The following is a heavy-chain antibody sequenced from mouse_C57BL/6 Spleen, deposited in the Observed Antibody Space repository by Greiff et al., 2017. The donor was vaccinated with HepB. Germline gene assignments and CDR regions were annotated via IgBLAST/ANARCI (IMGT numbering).Heavy chain of an antibody. D-gene: IGHD2-1*01. Sequence: DVQLVESGGGLVKPGGSLKLSCAASGFTFSDYGMHWVRQAPEKGLEWVAYISSGSSTIYYADTVKGRFTISRDNAKNTLFLQMTSLRSEDTAMYYCARGGIYYGNYGAMDYWGQGTSVTVSS. CDR2: ISSGSSTI. CDR1: GFTFSDYG. J-gene: IGHJ4*01. V-gene: IGHV5-17*01. CDR3: ARGGIYYGNYGAMDY.